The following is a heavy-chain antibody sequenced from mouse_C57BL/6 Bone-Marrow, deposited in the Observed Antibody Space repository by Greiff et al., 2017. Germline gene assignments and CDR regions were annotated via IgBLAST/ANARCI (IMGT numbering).Heavy chain of an antibody. CDR1: GYTFTDYN. CDR2: INPNNGGT. D-gene: IGHD2-2*01. J-gene: IGHJ4*01. V-gene: IGHV1-22*01. CDR3: ANDLLWLRRYYYAMDY. Sequence: VQLQHSGPELVKPGASVKMSCKASGYTFTDYNMHWVKQSHGKSLEWIGYINPNNGGTSYNQKFKGKATLTVNKSSSTAYMELRSLTSEDSAVYYCANDLLWLRRYYYAMDYWGQGTSVTVSS.